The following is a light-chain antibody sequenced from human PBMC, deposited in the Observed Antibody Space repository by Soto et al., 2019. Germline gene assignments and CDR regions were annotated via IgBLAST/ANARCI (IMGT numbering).Light chain of an antibody. J-gene: IGKJ5*01. CDR2: GAS. Sequence: DIVLTQSPGTLSLSPGERATLSCRASQSVKSHLAWYQQKPGQAPRLLIYGASTRATGIPARFSGSGSGTELTLTIRSLQSEDFAVYYCQQYYNWPLTFGQGTRLEIK. V-gene: IGKV3-15*01. CDR3: QQYYNWPLT. CDR1: QSVKSH.